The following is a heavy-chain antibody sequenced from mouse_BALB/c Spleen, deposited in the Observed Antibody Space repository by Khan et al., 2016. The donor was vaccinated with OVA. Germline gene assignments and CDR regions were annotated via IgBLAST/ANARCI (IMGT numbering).Heavy chain of an antibody. Sequence: QVQLKQSGAELVRPGASVKLSCKTSGYIFTSYWIHWVKQRPGQGLEWIARIYPGTGSTYYNEKFKGKATLTADKSSSTAYMQLSRLKSEDPVVYFFARGRDTNHAVAYWGQGTSVTVSS. CDR3: ARGRDTNHAVAY. CDR2: IYPGTGST. CDR1: GYIFTSYW. J-gene: IGHJ4*01. V-gene: IGHV1S132*01. D-gene: IGHD1-1*01.